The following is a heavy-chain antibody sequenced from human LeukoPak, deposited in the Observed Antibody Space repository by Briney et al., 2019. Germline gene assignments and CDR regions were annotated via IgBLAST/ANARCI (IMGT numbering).Heavy chain of an antibody. CDR2: ISSSSSYI. Sequence: GGSLRLSCAASGFTFSSYSMNWVRQAPGKGLEWVSSISSSSSYIYYADSVKGRFTISRDNAKNSLYLQMNSLRAEDTAVYYCARDGNYYGSGSYYRDWGQGTLVTVSS. CDR1: GFTFSSYS. J-gene: IGHJ4*02. V-gene: IGHV3-21*01. D-gene: IGHD3-10*01. CDR3: ARDGNYYGSGSYYRD.